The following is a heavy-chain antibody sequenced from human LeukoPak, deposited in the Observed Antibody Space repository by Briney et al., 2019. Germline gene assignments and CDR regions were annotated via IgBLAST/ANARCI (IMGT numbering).Heavy chain of an antibody. CDR3: ARDGSGWSRDY. Sequence: GGSLRLSCAASGFTFSTSSMNWVRQAPGKGLEWVSSISSDSNYIYYADLVKGRLTISRDNAKNSLYLQLSSLRVEDTAVYYCARDGSGWSRDYWGQGTLVTVSS. J-gene: IGHJ4*02. V-gene: IGHV3-21*06. CDR1: GFTFSTSS. CDR2: ISSDSNYI. D-gene: IGHD6-19*01.